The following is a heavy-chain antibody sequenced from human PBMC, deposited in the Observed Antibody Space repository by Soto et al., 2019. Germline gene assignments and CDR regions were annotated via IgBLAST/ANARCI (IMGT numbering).Heavy chain of an antibody. CDR2: ISYDENNR. Sequence: SGGGVVQPGRSLRLSCAASGFTFRSYAMHWVRQAPGTGLEWVAVISYDENNRYYTDSVKGRFTISRDNSKNTLYLQVNSLRAEDTAVYYCARAMDTAMASKDNWFDPWGQGTLVTVSS. CDR3: ARAMDTAMASKDNWFDP. D-gene: IGHD5-18*01. CDR1: GFTFRSYA. J-gene: IGHJ5*02. V-gene: IGHV3-30-3*01.